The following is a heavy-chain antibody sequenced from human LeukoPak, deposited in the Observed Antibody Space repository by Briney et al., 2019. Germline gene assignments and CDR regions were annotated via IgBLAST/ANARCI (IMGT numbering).Heavy chain of an antibody. J-gene: IGHJ4*02. D-gene: IGHD3-10*02. V-gene: IGHV3-23*01. CDR3: AKPSSYGYYVRVPFDY. CDR1: GFTFSIYP. CDR2: FSGSGGST. Sequence: GGPLRLPCAPSGFTFSIYPMRGAAKAPGRGVEGVSDFSGSGGSTYYADSVKGRFTIFRDNSKNTLYLQMNSLRAEDTAVYYCAKPSSYGYYVRVPFDYWGQGTLVTVSS.